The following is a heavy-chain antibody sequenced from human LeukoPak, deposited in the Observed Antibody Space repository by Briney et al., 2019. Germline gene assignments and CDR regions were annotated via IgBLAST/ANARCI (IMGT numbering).Heavy chain of an antibody. V-gene: IGHV1-24*01. CDR1: GYTLTELS. CDR3: ATDRYSSSWYYFDY. CDR2: FDPEDGET. J-gene: IGHJ4*02. D-gene: IGHD6-13*01. Sequence: ASVKVSCKVSGYTLTELSMHWVRQAPGKGLEWMGGFDPEDGETIYAQKFQGSVTMTEDTSTDTAYMELSSLRSEDTAVYYCATDRYSSSWYYFDYWGQGTLVTVSS.